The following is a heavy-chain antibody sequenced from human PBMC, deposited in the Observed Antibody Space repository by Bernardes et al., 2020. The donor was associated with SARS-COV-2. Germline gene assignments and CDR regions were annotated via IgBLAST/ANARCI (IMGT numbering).Heavy chain of an antibody. V-gene: IGHV1-2*04. J-gene: IGHJ6*02. CDR1: GYTFTGYY. CDR3: ARSRLFDDDVWGSFRATLQDYYYYGMDV. CDR2: IHPNSGGP. D-gene: IGHD3-16*02. Sequence: ASVKVSCKASGYTFTGYYMHWVRQAPGQGLEWMGWIHPNSGGPNYAQKFQGWVTMTRDTSSSTAYMELSRLRSDDTAVYYWARSRLFDDDVWGSFRATLQDYYYYGMDVWGQGTTVTVSS.